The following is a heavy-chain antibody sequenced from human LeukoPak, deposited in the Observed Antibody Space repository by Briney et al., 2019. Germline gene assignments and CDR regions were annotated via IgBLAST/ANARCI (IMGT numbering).Heavy chain of an antibody. V-gene: IGHV3-23*01. D-gene: IGHD6-13*01. Sequence: GGSLRLSCAASGFTFSTYPMTWVRQAPGKGLGWVSSLSGSGANTYYADSVKGRFTISRDNSKNTLYLQMSSLRVDDTALYYCAKIIASATTYWGQGTLVSVSS. CDR1: GFTFSTYP. CDR2: LSGSGANT. CDR3: AKIIASATTY. J-gene: IGHJ4*02.